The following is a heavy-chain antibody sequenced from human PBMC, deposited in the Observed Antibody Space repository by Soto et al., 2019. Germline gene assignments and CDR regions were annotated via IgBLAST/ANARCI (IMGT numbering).Heavy chain of an antibody. Sequence: ASVKVSCKASGYTFTSYGISWVRQAPGQGLEWMGWISAYNGNTNYAQKLQGRVTMTTDTSTSTAYMELRSLRSDDTAVHYCATRYYYDSSATGALGYWGQGTLVTVSS. V-gene: IGHV1-18*04. D-gene: IGHD3-22*01. CDR2: ISAYNGNT. J-gene: IGHJ4*02. CDR1: GYTFTSYG. CDR3: ATRYYYDSSATGALGY.